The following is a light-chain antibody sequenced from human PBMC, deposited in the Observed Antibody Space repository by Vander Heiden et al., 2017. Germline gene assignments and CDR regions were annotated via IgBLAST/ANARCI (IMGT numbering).Light chain of an antibody. CDR1: QSITSY. V-gene: IGKV1-39*01. J-gene: IGKJ2*01. CDR3: QQRDSSPYT. Sequence: DIQMTQSPSSLSASVGDRVTITCRASQSITSYLNWYQQKPGKAPNLLIYAASSLQGGVPSRFSGSGSGTDFTLTISRLQPEDFATYYCQQRDSSPYTFGQGTKLEIK. CDR2: AAS.